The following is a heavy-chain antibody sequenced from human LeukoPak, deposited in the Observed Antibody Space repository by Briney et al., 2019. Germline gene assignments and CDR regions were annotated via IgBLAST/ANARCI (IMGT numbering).Heavy chain of an antibody. CDR3: ARERVYYDFWSGYGGWFDP. J-gene: IGHJ5*02. Sequence: SETLSLTCTVSGGSISSSSYYWSWIRQPPGKGLEWIGYIYYSGSTNYNPSLKSRVTISVDTSKNQFSLKLSSVTAADTAVYYCARERVYYDFWSGYGGWFDPWSQGTLVTVSS. CDR1: GGSISSSSYY. D-gene: IGHD3-3*01. V-gene: IGHV4-61*01. CDR2: IYYSGST.